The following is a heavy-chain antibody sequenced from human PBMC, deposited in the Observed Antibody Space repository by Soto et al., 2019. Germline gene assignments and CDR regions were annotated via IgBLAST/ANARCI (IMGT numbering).Heavy chain of an antibody. D-gene: IGHD6-13*01. Sequence: QVQLVESGGGVVQPGRSLRLSWAASGFTFSSYAMHWVRQAPGKGLEWVAVISYDGSNKDYADSVKGRFTISRDNSKNTLYLQMNSLRAEDTAVYYCARDRIYSSSWYDYWGQGTLVTVSS. J-gene: IGHJ4*02. CDR1: GFTFSSYA. CDR3: ARDRIYSSSWYDY. CDR2: ISYDGSNK. V-gene: IGHV3-30-3*01.